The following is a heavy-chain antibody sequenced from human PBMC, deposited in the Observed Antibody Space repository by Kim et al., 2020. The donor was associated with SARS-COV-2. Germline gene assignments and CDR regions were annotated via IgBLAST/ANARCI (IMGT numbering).Heavy chain of an antibody. D-gene: IGHD3-22*01. J-gene: IGHJ4*02. CDR1: GFTFSSYG. CDR2: IWYDGSNK. CDR3: ARDGGYYYDSSGYSIRPYYFDY. Sequence: GGSLRLSCAASGFTFSSYGMHWVRQAPGKGLEWVAVIWYDGSNKYYADSVKGRFTISRDNSKNTLYLQMNSLRAEDTAVYYCARDGGYYYDSSGYSIRPYYFDYWGQGTLVTVSS. V-gene: IGHV3-33*01.